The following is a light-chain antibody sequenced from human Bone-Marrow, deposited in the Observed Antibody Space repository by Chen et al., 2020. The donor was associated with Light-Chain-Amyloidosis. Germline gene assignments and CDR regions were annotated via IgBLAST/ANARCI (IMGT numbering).Light chain of an antibody. CDR3: SSYTLTNPLV. Sequence: QSALTQPASVSGSPGQSITSSCTGTSSDVGGDNHVSWYQQHPDKAPKLMIYEVTNRPSWVPARFSGSKSDHPASLTISGLQTEDEADYVCSSYTLTNPLVFGSGTRVTVL. V-gene: IGLV2-14*01. CDR2: EVT. CDR1: SSDVGGDNH. J-gene: IGLJ1*01.